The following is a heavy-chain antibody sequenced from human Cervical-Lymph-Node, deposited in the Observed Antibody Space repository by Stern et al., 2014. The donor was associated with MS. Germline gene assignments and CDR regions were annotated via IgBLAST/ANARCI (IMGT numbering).Heavy chain of an antibody. D-gene: IGHD7-27*01. J-gene: IGHJ6*02. V-gene: IGHV6-1*01. CDR1: GDSVSSNSVA. CDR2: TSYRSEWRN. CDR3: ARARLLGRGMDV. Sequence: QVQLQQSGPRLVKPSQTLSLTCAISGDSVSSNSVAWIWLRQSPSRGLEWLGRTSYRSEWRNAYVPVEHTRVTLNSDTYTYQMSLLLSSVTPEDTAIYYCARARLLGRGMDVWGQGTTVPVSS.